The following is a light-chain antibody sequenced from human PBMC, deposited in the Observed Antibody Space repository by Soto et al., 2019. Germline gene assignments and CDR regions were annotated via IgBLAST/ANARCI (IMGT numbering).Light chain of an antibody. CDR3: QQRSSCPLT. CDR2: GAS. Sequence: EKLLTQAPATLSASQEQKVTLSFRATQSVTYNLAWYQQKPGQAPRLLIYGASTRATGIPARFSGRGSGTEYTLTITSLQSEDFAVYYCQQRSSCPLTFGGGTKVDIK. J-gene: IGKJ4*01. V-gene: IGKV3-15*01. CDR1: QSVTYN.